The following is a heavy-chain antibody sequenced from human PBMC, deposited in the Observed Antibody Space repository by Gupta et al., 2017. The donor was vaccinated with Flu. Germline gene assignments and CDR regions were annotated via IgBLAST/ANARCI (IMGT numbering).Heavy chain of an antibody. Sequence: SYAMTWVRQTPGKGLELISAISRSGSTPYYADSVKGRFTISRDNSKNTLYLQMNSLRDEDTAMYYCAKEDGSGFLIDYWGQGTLVTVSS. D-gene: IGHD3-10*01. V-gene: IGHV3-23*01. CDR3: AKEDGSGFLIDY. CDR2: ISRSGSTP. CDR1: SYA. J-gene: IGHJ4*02.